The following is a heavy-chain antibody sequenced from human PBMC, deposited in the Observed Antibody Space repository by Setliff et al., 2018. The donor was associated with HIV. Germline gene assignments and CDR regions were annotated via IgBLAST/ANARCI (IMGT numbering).Heavy chain of an antibody. CDR1: GGTFRSYA. D-gene: IGHD3-9*01. V-gene: IGHV1-69*13. CDR3: SRGQYDILTGLRRYDFDM. CDR2: IIPTLGTA. J-gene: IGHJ3*02. Sequence: SVKVSFKASGGTFRSYAISWVRQAPGQGLEWMGVIIPTLGTANYAQNFKGRVTFNADGSTSIVYMELSSLRYEDTAVYFCSRGQYDILTGLRRYDFDMWGQGTMVTVSS.